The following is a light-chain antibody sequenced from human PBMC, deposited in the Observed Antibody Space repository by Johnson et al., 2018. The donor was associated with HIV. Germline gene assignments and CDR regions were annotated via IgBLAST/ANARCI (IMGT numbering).Light chain of an antibody. CDR1: SSNIGNNY. Sequence: QSVLTQPPSVSAAPGQKVTISCSGSSSNIGNNYVSWYQQLPGTAPKLLIYDNNKRPSGIPDRFSGSKSGTSATLGLTGLPTGDEADYYCGTWDSSLSVYVFGTGTKVTVL. CDR2: DNN. V-gene: IGLV1-51*01. J-gene: IGLJ1*01. CDR3: GTWDSSLSVYV.